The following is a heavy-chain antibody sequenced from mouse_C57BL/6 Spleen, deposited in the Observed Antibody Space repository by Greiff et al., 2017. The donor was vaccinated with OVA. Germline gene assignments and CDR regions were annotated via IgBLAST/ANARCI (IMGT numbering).Heavy chain of an antibody. V-gene: IGHV1-55*01. J-gene: IGHJ2*01. D-gene: IGHD2-14*01. CDR3: ERGRGGPPYDFDY. CDR2: INPGSGST. Sequence: QVQLKQPGAELVKPGASVKMSCKASGYTFTSYWITWVKQRPGQGLEWIGDINPGSGSTNYNEKFKSKATLTVDTSASTAYMQLSSLTSEDSAVYDCERGRGGPPYDFDYWGQGTTLTVSS. CDR1: GYTFTSYW.